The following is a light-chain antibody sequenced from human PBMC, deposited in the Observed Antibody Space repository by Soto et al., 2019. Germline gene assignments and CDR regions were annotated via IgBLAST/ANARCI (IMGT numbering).Light chain of an antibody. J-gene: IGKJ4*02. CDR3: KYYNFWPT. CDR1: QSIGTD. CDR2: GAS. V-gene: IGKV3D-15*01. Sequence: EIVMTQSPATLSVSPGERATLSCRASQSIGTDLAWYQQKPGRAPRLLIHGASTRATGIPARFSGSGSVTQFSLTITRLESEDFASCYCKYYNFWPTFGEGTKVEIK.